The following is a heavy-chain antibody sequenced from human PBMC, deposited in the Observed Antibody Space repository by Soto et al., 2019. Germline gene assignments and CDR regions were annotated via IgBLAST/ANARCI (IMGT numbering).Heavy chain of an antibody. CDR1: GFTFSSYD. CDR3: ARAEREYCSGGSCHADAFDI. CDR2: IGTAGDA. D-gene: IGHD2-15*01. V-gene: IGHV3-13*01. J-gene: IGHJ3*02. Sequence: LRLSCAASGFTFSSYDMHWVRQATGKGLGWVSAIGTAGDAYYPGSVKGRFTISRENAKNSLYLQMNSLRAGDTAVYYCARAEREYCSGGSCHADAFDIWGQGXMVTV.